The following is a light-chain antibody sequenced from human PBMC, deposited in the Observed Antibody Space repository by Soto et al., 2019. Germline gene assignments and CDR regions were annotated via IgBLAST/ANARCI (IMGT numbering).Light chain of an antibody. CDR3: QQYGTSPWT. CDR2: GAR. V-gene: IGKV2-30*01. Sequence: DVVMTQSPLSLPVTLGQPASISCRSSQSLVYSDGNTYLNWFQQKPGQAPRLLIYGARTRATGVPDRFSASGSGTDFSLTISRLEPEDFAVYYCQQYGTSPWTFGQGTKV. CDR1: QSLVYSDGNTY. J-gene: IGKJ1*01.